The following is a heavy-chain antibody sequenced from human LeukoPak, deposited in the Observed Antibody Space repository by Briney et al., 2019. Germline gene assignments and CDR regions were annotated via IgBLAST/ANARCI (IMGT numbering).Heavy chain of an antibody. CDR3: AKDGIVVVTAIFDY. D-gene: IGHD2-21*02. V-gene: IGHV3-23*01. Sequence: GGSLRLSCAASGFTFSSYAMSWVRQAPGKRLEWVSAISGSGGSTYYADSVKGRFTISRDNSKNTLYLQMNSLRAEDTAVYYCAKDGIVVVTAIFDYWGQGTLVTVSS. CDR2: ISGSGGST. CDR1: GFTFSSYA. J-gene: IGHJ4*02.